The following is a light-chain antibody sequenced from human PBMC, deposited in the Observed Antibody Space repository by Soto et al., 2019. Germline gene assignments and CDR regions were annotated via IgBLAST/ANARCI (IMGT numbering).Light chain of an antibody. V-gene: IGLV2-8*01. CDR3: SSYAGSNNFV. CDR2: EVS. CDR1: NSDVGSYNF. Sequence: QSALTQPASVPGSPGQSITISCTRTNSDVGSYNFVSWYQQHPGKAPKLMIYEVSKRPSGVPDRFSGSKSGNTASLTVSGLQAEDEADYYCSSYAGSNNFVFGTGTKVTVL. J-gene: IGLJ1*01.